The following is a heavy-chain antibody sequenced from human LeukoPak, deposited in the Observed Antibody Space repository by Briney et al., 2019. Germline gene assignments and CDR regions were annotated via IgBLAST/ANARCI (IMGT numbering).Heavy chain of an antibody. J-gene: IGHJ3*02. V-gene: IGHV1-69*13. Sequence: ASVKVSCKASGGTFSSYAISWVRQAPGQGLEWMGGIIPIFGTANYAQKFQGRVTITADESTSTAYMELSSLRSEDTAVYYCARDHLTYSGSYYSAYAFDIWGQGTMVTVSS. CDR3: ARDHLTYSGSYYSAYAFDI. CDR2: IIPIFGTA. D-gene: IGHD1-26*01. CDR1: GGTFSSYA.